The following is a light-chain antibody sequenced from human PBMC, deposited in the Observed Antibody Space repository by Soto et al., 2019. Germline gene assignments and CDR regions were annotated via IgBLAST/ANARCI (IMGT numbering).Light chain of an antibody. J-gene: IGLJ1*01. CDR3: SSYTSRGV. V-gene: IGLV2-14*01. Sequence: QSALTQPASVSGSPGQSITISCTGISSDVGGYNYVSWYQQHPGKAPKLIIYDVSNRPSGVSNRFSGSKSGNTASLTISGLQAEDEADYYCSSYTSRGVSGTGTKVTVL. CDR1: SSDVGGYNY. CDR2: DVS.